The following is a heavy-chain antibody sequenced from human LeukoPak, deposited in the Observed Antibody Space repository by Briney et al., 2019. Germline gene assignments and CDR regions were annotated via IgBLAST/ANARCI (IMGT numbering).Heavy chain of an antibody. Sequence: GGSLRLSCVASGFTFSSYTMNWVRQAPGKGLEWVSSISSSSSYIYYADSVKGRFTISRDNAKNSLYLQMNSVRAEDTAVYYCARDRRTMTTCDYWGQGSLVTVSS. CDR1: GFTFSSYT. CDR3: ARDRRTMTTCDY. CDR2: ISSSSSYI. J-gene: IGHJ4*02. V-gene: IGHV3-21*01. D-gene: IGHD4-17*01.